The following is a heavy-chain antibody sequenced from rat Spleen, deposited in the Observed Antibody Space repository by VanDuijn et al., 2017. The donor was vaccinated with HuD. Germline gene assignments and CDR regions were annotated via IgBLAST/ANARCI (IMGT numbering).Heavy chain of an antibody. CDR2: ISYDGSST. Sequence: EVQLVESDGGLVQPGRSLKLSCAASGFTFSDYYMAWVRQAPTKGLEWVATISYDGSSTYYRDSVKGRFTIPRDNAKSTLYLQMDSLRSEDTATYYCARGSDGYNYGYWYFDFWGPGTMVTVSS. V-gene: IGHV5-29*01. CDR3: ARGSDGYNYGYWYFDF. CDR1: GFTFSDYY. J-gene: IGHJ1*01. D-gene: IGHD1-9*01.